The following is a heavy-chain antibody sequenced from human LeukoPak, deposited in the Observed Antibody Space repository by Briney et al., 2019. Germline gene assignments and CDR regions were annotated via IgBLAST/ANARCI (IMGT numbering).Heavy chain of an antibody. Sequence: PGGSLRLSCATSGFSFTSYAFHWVRQAPGKGLEWVAAMLYDGTDSFYAGSVKDRFTISRDISRNILYLHMNSLRAEDTAVYYCARGSYDILTGRGPHDYYFDYWGQGTLVTVSS. CDR3: ARGSYDILTGRGPHDYYFDY. CDR2: MLYDGTDS. V-gene: IGHV3-30*04. J-gene: IGHJ4*02. D-gene: IGHD3-9*01. CDR1: GFSFTSYA.